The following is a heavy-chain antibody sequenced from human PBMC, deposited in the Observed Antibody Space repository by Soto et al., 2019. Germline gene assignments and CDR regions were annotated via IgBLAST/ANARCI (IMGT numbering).Heavy chain of an antibody. Sequence: GGSLRLSCAASGFTFSSYWMSWVRQAPGKGLEWVANIKQDGSEKYYVDSVKGRFTISRDNAKNSLYLQMNSLRAEDTAVYYCARPNYDFWSGYSPSVYYFDYWGQGT. V-gene: IGHV3-7*01. CDR3: ARPNYDFWSGYSPSVYYFDY. J-gene: IGHJ4*02. D-gene: IGHD3-3*01. CDR2: IKQDGSEK. CDR1: GFTFSSYW.